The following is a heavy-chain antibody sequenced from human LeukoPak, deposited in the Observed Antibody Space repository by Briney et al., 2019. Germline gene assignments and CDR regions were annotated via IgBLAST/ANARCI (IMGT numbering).Heavy chain of an antibody. CDR2: ISFDGSNK. CDR3: AKESAFHCFDY. D-gene: IGHD2/OR15-2a*01. V-gene: IGHV3-30*18. CDR1: GFTFSNYG. J-gene: IGHJ4*02. Sequence: GGSLRLSCAASGFTFSNYGMHWVRQAPGKGLEWMALISFDGSNKYYADSVKGRFTISRDNSKNALYLQMNSLRAEDTAVYYCAKESAFHCFDYWGQGTLVTVSS.